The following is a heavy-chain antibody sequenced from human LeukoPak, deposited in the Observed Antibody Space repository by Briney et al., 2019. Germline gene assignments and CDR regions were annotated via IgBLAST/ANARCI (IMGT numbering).Heavy chain of an antibody. CDR3: AREHSHSNWFFDL. J-gene: IGHJ2*01. D-gene: IGHD4-11*01. Sequence: GGSLRLSCAASGFTFSDYGIQWVRQAPGKGLEWVAVVAKDGGHKVYSDSVKGRLSISRDNSKNTAFLQMDSLRTEDAAVYFCAREHSHSNWFFDLWGPGTPVTVSS. V-gene: IGHV3-30*03. CDR1: GFTFSDYG. CDR2: VAKDGGHK.